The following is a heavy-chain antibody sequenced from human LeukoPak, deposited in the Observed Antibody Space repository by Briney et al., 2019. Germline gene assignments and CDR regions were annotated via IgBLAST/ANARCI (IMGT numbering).Heavy chain of an antibody. Sequence: GGSLRLSCAASGFTFATYAMSWVRQPPGKGLEWVSSISGSADITYYADSVKGRFTISRDNSKNTLYLQMNSLSAEDTAVYFCAKGVRVGDVANGFDHWGQGTLVTVSS. D-gene: IGHD4-17*01. CDR3: AKGVRVGDVANGFDH. V-gene: IGHV3-23*01. CDR2: ISGSADIT. CDR1: GFTFATYA. J-gene: IGHJ5*02.